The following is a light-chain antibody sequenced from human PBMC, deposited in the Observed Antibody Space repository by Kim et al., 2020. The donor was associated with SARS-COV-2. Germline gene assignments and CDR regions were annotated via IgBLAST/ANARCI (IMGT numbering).Light chain of an antibody. Sequence: QSFTISCAGTITDVVGYNSVSWFQHHPGTAPKLMIYDVSIRPSGMSNRFFGSKSGNTASLTISGLQAEDEADYYCSSYTSSTTVVFGGGTQLTVL. CDR1: ITDVVGYNS. J-gene: IGLJ2*01. V-gene: IGLV2-14*03. CDR3: SSYTSSTTVV. CDR2: DVS.